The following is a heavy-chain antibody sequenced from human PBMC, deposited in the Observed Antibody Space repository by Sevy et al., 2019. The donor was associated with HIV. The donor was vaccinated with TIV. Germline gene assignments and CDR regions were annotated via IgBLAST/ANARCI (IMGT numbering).Heavy chain of an antibody. CDR3: ARGCGPPPTAILYYFDF. D-gene: IGHD5-18*01. V-gene: IGHV3-30*04. Sequence: GGSLRLSCAASTFTFGHYAMHWVRQAPGKGLQWVAGITYEGTNENYTDSVKGRFTNSRDNSENTQKCEMNNQRIDDKALYCCARGCGPPPTAILYYFDFWGQGIPVTVSS. J-gene: IGHJ4*02. CDR2: ITYEGTNE. CDR1: TFTFGHYA.